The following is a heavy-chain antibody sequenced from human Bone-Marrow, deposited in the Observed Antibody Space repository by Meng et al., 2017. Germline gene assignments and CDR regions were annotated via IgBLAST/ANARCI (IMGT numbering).Heavy chain of an antibody. D-gene: IGHD1-26*01. J-gene: IGHJ5*02. CDR1: GGSISSSYW. Sequence: QGQLQVSGLGRVMPSATLSLACVVYGGSISSSYWWSWVRQPPGKGLEWIGEIYHSGSTNYNPSLKSRVTISVDKSKNQFSLKLSSVTAADTAVYYCARGQYFSWWELLPAFWFDPWGRGTLVTVS. CDR3: ARGQYFSWWELLPAFWFDP. V-gene: IGHV4-4*02. CDR2: IYHSGST.